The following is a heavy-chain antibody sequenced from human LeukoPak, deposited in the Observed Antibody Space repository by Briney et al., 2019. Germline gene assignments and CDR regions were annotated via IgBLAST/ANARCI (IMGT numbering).Heavy chain of an antibody. CDR1: GGSIRSTSYY. CDR2: IYYSGST. CDR3: GRLFYDFWSGHYYYYMDV. D-gene: IGHD3-3*01. V-gene: IGHV4-39*01. J-gene: IGHJ6*03. Sequence: SETLSLTCTVSGGSIRSTSYYWGWIRQPPGKGLEWIGSIYYSGSTYYNPSLKGRVTISVDTSKNQFSLKLSSVTAADTAVYYCGRLFYDFWSGHYYYYMDVWGKGTTVTVSS.